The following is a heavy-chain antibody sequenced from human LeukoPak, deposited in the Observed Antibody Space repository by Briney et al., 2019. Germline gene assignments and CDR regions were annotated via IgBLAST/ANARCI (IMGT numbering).Heavy chain of an antibody. CDR3: AKDYDFWSGYYSGYFDY. J-gene: IGHJ4*02. D-gene: IGHD3-3*01. V-gene: IGHV3-30*02. CDR1: GFTFSSYG. Sequence: GGSLRLSCAASGFTFSSYGIHWVRQAPGKGLEWVTFIRYDGSNKYYADSVKGRFTISRDNSKDTLYLQMNSLRAEDTAMYYCAKDYDFWSGYYSGYFDYWGQGTLVTVSS. CDR2: IRYDGSNK.